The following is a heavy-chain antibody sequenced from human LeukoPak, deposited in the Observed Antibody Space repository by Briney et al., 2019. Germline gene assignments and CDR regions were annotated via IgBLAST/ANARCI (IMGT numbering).Heavy chain of an antibody. CDR2: ISGSGGST. J-gene: IGHJ4*02. Sequence: GGSLRLSCAASGFTFSSYAMSWVRQAPGKGLEWVSAISGSGGSTYYADSVKGRFTISRGNSKNTLYLQMNSLRAEDTAVYYCAKASSYYDFWSGYLYWGQGTLVTVSS. CDR1: GFTFSSYA. CDR3: AKASSYYDFWSGYLY. D-gene: IGHD3-3*01. V-gene: IGHV3-23*01.